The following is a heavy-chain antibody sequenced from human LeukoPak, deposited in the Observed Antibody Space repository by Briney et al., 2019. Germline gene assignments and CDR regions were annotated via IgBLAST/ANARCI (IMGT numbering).Heavy chain of an antibody. CDR3: ATSSSWYDPFDY. J-gene: IGHJ4*02. Sequence: GGSLRLSCAASGFTFSSYAMSWVRQAPGKGLEWVSAISGSGGSTYYAGSVKGRFTISRDNSKNTLYLQMNSLRAEDTAVYYCATSSSWYDPFDYWGQGTLVTVSS. CDR1: GFTFSSYA. D-gene: IGHD6-13*01. CDR2: ISGSGGST. V-gene: IGHV3-23*01.